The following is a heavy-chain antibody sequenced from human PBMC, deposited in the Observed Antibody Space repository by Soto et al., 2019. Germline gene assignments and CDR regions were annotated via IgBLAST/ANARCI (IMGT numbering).Heavy chain of an antibody. CDR1: GFTFSSYG. J-gene: IGHJ4*02. CDR3: ARGLIVATIHSYYFDY. D-gene: IGHD5-12*01. CDR2: IWYDGSNK. Sequence: GGSLRLSCAASGFTFSSYGMHWVRQAPGKGLEWVAVIWYDGSNKYYADSVKGRFTISRDNSKNTLYLQMNSLRAEDTAVYYCARGLIVATIHSYYFDYWGQGTLVTVSS. V-gene: IGHV3-33*01.